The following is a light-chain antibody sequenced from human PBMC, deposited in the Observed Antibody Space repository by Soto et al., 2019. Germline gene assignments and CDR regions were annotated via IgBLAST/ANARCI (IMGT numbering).Light chain of an antibody. V-gene: IGKV3-20*01. Sequence: EIVLTQSPGTLSLSPGERATLSCRASQSVSSNFLAWYQQKPGQAPRLLIYGASSRATGIPDRFSGSGSGTDFTLTISRLEPEDFAVYYCQQYGSSPVTFGQGTRLEIK. CDR1: QSVSSNF. CDR3: QQYGSSPVT. CDR2: GAS. J-gene: IGKJ5*01.